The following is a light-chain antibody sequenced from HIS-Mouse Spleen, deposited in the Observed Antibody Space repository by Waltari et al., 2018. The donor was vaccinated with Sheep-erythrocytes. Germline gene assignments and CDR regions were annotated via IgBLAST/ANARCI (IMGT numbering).Light chain of an antibody. J-gene: IGLJ3*02. CDR2: EVS. CDR3: SSYAGSNNWV. Sequence: QSARTQPPSPSGSPRQALHIPCTGTSSYVAGYNYVSWYQQHPGKAPKLMIYEVSKRPSGVPDRFSGSKSGNTASLTVSGLQAEDEADYYCSSYAGSNNWVFGGGTKLTVL. CDR1: SSYVAGYNY. V-gene: IGLV2-8*01.